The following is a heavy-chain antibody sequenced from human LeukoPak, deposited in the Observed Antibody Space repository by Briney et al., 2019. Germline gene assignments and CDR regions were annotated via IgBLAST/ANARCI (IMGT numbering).Heavy chain of an antibody. J-gene: IGHJ5*01. CDR1: GFTFSSYE. V-gene: IGHV3-48*03. CDR3: ARERLGVYDRRWFDS. CDR2: ISSSGTTI. Sequence: PGGSLRLSCAASGFTFSSYEMSWVRQAPGKGLEWVSYISSSGTTIYYADSVKGRFTISRDNAKNSLYLQMSSLRAEDTAFYYCARERLGVYDRRWFDSWGQGTLVTVSS. D-gene: IGHD3-22*01.